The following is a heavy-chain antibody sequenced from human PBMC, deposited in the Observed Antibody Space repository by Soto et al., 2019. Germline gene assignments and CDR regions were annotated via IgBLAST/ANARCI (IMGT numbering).Heavy chain of an antibody. CDR3: GRDEDQWDQRFVAY. CDR1: GHTSRNNG. Sequence: QVRLVQSGAEVGQPGASVKVSCKASGHTSRNNGISWVRQAPGQGLEWMGFINANTGATNYARKFRGRLTLTTDTFTRTVDMELRSLRSDVTAVYSCGRDEDQWDQRFVAYWSQGTLVTVTS. CDR2: INANTGAT. V-gene: IGHV1-18*01. D-gene: IGHD1-26*01. J-gene: IGHJ4*02.